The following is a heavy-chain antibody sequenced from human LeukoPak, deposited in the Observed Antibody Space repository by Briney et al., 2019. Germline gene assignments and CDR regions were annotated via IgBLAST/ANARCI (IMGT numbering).Heavy chain of an antibody. V-gene: IGHV3-11*04. Sequence: RAGGSLRLSCAASGFTFSDSYMSWIRQAPGKGLEWVSYISSSGSTIYYADSVKGRFTISRDNAKNSLYLQMNSLRAEDTAVYYCARTVAGNHYYYYYMDVWGKGTTVTVSS. J-gene: IGHJ6*03. CDR3: ARTVAGNHYYYYYMDV. D-gene: IGHD6-19*01. CDR2: ISSSGSTI. CDR1: GFTFSDSY.